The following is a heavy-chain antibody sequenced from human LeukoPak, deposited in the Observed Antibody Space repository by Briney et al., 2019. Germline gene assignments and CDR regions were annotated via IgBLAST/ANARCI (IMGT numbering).Heavy chain of an antibody. CDR1: GFTFYDYA. CDR2: ISWNSGSI. D-gene: IGHD3-22*01. CDR3: AKDEADISSYYSDS. Sequence: GGSLRLSCVASGFTFYDYAMHWVRQAPGKGLEWVSGISWNSGSIGYADSVRGRFTISRDIAKNSLYLQMNSLRAEDTALYYCAKDEADISSYYSDSWGQGTLVTVSS. J-gene: IGHJ4*02. V-gene: IGHV3-9*01.